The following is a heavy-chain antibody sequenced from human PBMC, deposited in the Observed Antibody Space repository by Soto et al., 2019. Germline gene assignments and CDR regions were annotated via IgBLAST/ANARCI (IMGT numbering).Heavy chain of an antibody. D-gene: IGHD2-15*01. CDR1: GFTFSDYY. V-gene: IGHV3-11*06. Sequence: GGSLRLSCAASGFTFSDYYMSWIRQAPGKGLEWVSYISSSSSYTNYADSVKGRFTISRDNAKNSLYLQMNSLRAEDTAVYYCARVFEDIVVVVAATVDYWGQGTLVTVSS. CDR2: ISSSSSYT. J-gene: IGHJ4*02. CDR3: ARVFEDIVVVVAATVDY.